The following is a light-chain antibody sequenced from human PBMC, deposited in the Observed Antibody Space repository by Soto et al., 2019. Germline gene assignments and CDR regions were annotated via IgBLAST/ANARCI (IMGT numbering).Light chain of an antibody. V-gene: IGKV1-5*03. CDR1: QTVSIW. J-gene: IGKJ1*01. CDR2: RVS. Sequence: DIQMTQSPSTLSASVGDRVTITCRASQTVSIWLAWFQQKPGKAPNLLIYRVSSVASGVPSRVSGSGSGTEFTLTISNLQPDDFATYYCQQYADSSWTFGQGPKVE. CDR3: QQYADSSWT.